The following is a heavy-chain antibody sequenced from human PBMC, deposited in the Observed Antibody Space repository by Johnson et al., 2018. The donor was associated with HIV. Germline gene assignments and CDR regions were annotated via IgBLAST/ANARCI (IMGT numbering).Heavy chain of an antibody. CDR1: GFTFSSYW. CDR3: ARKVVTADDAFDI. Sequence: VQLVESGGGVVQPGGSLRLSCAASGFTFSSYWMSWVRQAPGKGLEYVSAISSNGGSTYYANSVKGRFTISRDNSKNTLYLQMGSLRAEDMAVYYCARKVVTADDAFDIWGQGTMVTVSS. V-gene: IGHV3-64*01. D-gene: IGHD2-21*02. CDR2: ISSNGGST. J-gene: IGHJ3*02.